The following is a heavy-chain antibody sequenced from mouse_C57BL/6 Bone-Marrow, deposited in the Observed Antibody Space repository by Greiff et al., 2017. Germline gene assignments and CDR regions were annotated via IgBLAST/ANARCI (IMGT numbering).Heavy chain of an antibody. V-gene: IGHV6-3*01. CDR1: GFTFSNYW. CDR2: IRLKSDNYAT. J-gene: IGHJ3*01. CDR3: TVLGFAY. Sequence: EVQRVESGGGLVQPGGSMKLSCVASGFTFSNYWMNWVRQSPEKGLEWVAQIRLKSDNYATHYAESVKGRFTISRDDSKSSVYLQMNNLRAEDTEIYYCTVLGFAYWGQGTLVTVSA.